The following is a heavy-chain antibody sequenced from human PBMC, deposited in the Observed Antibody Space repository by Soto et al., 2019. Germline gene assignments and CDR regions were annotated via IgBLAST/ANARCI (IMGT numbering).Heavy chain of an antibody. J-gene: IGHJ2*01. D-gene: IGHD3-16*01. CDR1: GVTFKDYG. CDR3: ARDGWGSNWYFDL. Sequence: RRLSCGAPGVTFKDYGMHWVRQAPGKGLEWVAVISYDGKQTYYADSVKGRFTISKDKSKRTLFLQMNSLRVDDTAVYYCARDGWGSNWYFDLWGRGTLV. V-gene: IGHV3-30*03. CDR2: ISYDGKQT.